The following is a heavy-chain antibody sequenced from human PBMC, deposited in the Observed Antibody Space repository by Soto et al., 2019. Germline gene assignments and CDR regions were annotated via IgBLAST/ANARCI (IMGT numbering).Heavy chain of an antibody. CDR1: GGSISSYY. D-gene: IGHD6-6*01. Sequence: SKTLSLTCTVSGGSISSYYWSWIRQPPGKGLEWIGYIYYSGSTNYNPSLKSRVTISVDTSKNQFSLKLSSVTAADTAVYYCARRREEAARKGYYYYYYMDVWGKGTTVTVSS. J-gene: IGHJ6*03. CDR3: ARRREEAARKGYYYYYYMDV. CDR2: IYYSGST. V-gene: IGHV4-59*08.